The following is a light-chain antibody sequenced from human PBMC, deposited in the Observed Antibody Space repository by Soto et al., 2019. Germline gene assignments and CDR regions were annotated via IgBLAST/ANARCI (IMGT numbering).Light chain of an antibody. Sequence: QSALTQPASVSGCPGQSITISCTGTSSDVGGYNFVSWYQQHPGKAPKLMIYDVGNRPSGVSNRFSGSKSGNTASLTISGLQAEDEADYYCSSYTSSSTGVFGTGTKLTVL. CDR2: DVG. CDR1: SSDVGGYNF. J-gene: IGLJ1*01. CDR3: SSYTSSSTGV. V-gene: IGLV2-14*01.